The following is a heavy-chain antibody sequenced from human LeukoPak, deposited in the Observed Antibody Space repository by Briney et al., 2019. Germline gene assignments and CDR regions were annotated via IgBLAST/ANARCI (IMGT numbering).Heavy chain of an antibody. V-gene: IGHV3-74*01. CDR1: GFTFSTYW. CDR3: AKEPSGSRFFDS. CDR2: ISGDGGNT. Sequence: GGSLRLSCAASGFTFSTYWMHWVRQPPGKGLVWVSRISGDGGNTNYADSVKGRFTISRDNAKNTLYLQMDSLRAEDTAVYYCAKEPSGSRFFDSWGQGTLVTVSS. D-gene: IGHD3-22*01. J-gene: IGHJ4*02.